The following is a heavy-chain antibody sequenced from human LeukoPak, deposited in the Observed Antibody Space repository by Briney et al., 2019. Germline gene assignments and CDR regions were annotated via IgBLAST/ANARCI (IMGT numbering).Heavy chain of an antibody. CDR1: GGSIISSSYY. CDR3: ARTGKTLLNYDFDY. D-gene: IGHD1-7*01. J-gene: IGHJ4*02. CDR2: IYYDRST. V-gene: IGHV4-39*07. Sequence: SETLSLTCTVSGGSIISSSYYWGWIRQPPGKGLEWIGSIYYDRSTYYNPSLKSRVTISVDTSKNQFSLKLNSVTAADTAVYYCARTGKTLLNYDFDYWGQGTLATVSS.